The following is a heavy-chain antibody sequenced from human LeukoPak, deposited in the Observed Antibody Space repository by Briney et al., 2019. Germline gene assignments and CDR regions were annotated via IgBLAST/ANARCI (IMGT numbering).Heavy chain of an antibody. J-gene: IGHJ4*02. D-gene: IGHD1-26*01. CDR3: ARGYSGSYRVDY. V-gene: IGHV3-74*01. Sequence: GGSLRLSCAASGFTFSSYWMHWVRQAPGKGLVWVSRISSDGSSTTYADSVKGRFTISRENAKNTLYLQMNSLRAEDTAVYYCARGYSGSYRVDYWGQGTLVTVSS. CDR1: GFTFSSYW. CDR2: ISSDGSST.